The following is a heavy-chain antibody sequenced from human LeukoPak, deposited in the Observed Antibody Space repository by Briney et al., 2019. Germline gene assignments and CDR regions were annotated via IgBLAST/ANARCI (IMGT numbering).Heavy chain of an antibody. J-gene: IGHJ3*02. D-gene: IGHD2-15*01. Sequence: PGGSLRLSCAASGFIFDDYGMSWVRQVPGKGLEWVSGITWNGGSTGYADSVKGRFTISRDNAKNSLYLQMNSLRVEDTALYYCARAKDVVVVVGPDAFDIWGQGTTVTVSS. V-gene: IGHV3-20*04. CDR3: ARAKDVVVVVGPDAFDI. CDR2: ITWNGGST. CDR1: GFIFDDYG.